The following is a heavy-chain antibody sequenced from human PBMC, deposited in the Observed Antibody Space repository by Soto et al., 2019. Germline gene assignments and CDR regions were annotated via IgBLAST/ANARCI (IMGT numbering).Heavy chain of an antibody. Sequence: QVQLQESGPGLVKPSQTLSLTCTVSGGSISSGDYYWSWIRQPPGKGLEWIGYIYYSGSTYYNPSLKSRVTISVDTSKNQFSLKLSSVTAADTAVYYCARDFGGGSCYSCNWFDPWGQGTLVTVS. CDR2: IYYSGST. V-gene: IGHV4-30-4*01. D-gene: IGHD2-15*01. CDR1: GGSISSGDYY. CDR3: ARDFGGGSCYSCNWFDP. J-gene: IGHJ5*02.